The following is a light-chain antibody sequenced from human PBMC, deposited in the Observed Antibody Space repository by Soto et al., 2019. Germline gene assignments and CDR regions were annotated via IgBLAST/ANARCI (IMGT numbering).Light chain of an antibody. CDR3: QQYNDWPPLT. J-gene: IGKJ4*01. Sequence: EKVLTQSPVTLSVSLGERATLSCRASQSITTNLAWYQQKPGQAPRLLIFGASNRATGIPARFSGSGSGTEFSLTISSLQSEDSAIYYCQQYNDWPPLTFGRGTKVEI. CDR1: QSITTN. CDR2: GAS. V-gene: IGKV3-15*01.